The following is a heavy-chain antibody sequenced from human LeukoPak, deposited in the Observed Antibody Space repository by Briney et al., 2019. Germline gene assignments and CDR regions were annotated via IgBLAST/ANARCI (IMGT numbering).Heavy chain of an antibody. D-gene: IGHD3-10*01. CDR3: ARDLLRYGSGSLTYNWFDP. CDR1: GYTFTSYA. V-gene: IGHV1-3*01. Sequence: ASVKVSCKASGYTFTSYAMHWVRQAPGQRLEWMGWINAGNGNTKYSEKFQGRVTITRDTSASTAYMELSSLRSEDTAVYYCARDLLRYGSGSLTYNWFDPWGQGTLVTVSS. CDR2: INAGNGNT. J-gene: IGHJ5*02.